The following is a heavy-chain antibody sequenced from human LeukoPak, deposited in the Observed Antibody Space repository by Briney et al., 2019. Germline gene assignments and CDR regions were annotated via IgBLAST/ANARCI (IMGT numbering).Heavy chain of an antibody. CDR1: GSTFSSYS. CDR2: ISSSSSTI. Sequence: PGGSLRLSCAASGSTFSSYSMNWVRQAPGKGLEWVAYISSSSSTIYYADSVKGRFTISRDNAKNSLYLQINSLRAEDTAVYYCARDTPGYSSGIDYWGQGTLVTVSS. CDR3: ARDTPGYSSGIDY. V-gene: IGHV3-48*01. J-gene: IGHJ4*02. D-gene: IGHD6-19*01.